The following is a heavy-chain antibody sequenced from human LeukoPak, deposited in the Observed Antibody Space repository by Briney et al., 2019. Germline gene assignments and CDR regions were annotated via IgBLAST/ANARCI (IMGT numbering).Heavy chain of an antibody. J-gene: IGHJ4*02. Sequence: SETLSLTCTVSGDSISNSRHHWGWIRQPPGKGLEWTANVYFSGSTYYNPSLKSRVTISVDTSRNQFSLKLSSVTAADTAVYYCASRGVVVAATTYTYFDYWGQGTLVTVSS. CDR3: ASRGVVVAATTYTYFDY. CDR2: VYFSGST. V-gene: IGHV4-39*01. D-gene: IGHD2-15*01. CDR1: GDSISNSRHH.